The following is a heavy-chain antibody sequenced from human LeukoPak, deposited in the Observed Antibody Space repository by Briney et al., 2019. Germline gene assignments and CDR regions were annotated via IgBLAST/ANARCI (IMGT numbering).Heavy chain of an antibody. V-gene: IGHV3-30*04. CDR1: GFTFSSYA. D-gene: IGHD6-6*01. CDR2: ISYDGSNK. J-gene: IGHJ5*02. CDR3: ARDGALYSSSSGWFDP. Sequence: PGGSLRLSCAASGFTFSSYAMSWVRQAPGKGLEWVAVISYDGSNKYYADSVKGRFTISRDNSKNTLYLQMNSLRAEDTAVYYCARDGALYSSSSGWFDPWGQGTLVTVSS.